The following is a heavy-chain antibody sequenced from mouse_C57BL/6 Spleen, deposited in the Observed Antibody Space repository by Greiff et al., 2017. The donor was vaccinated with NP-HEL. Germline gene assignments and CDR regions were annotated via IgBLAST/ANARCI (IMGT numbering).Heavy chain of an antibody. Sequence: EVQLQQSGPELVKPGASVKLSCKASGYSFTGYYMNWVKQSPEKSLEWIGEINPSTGGTTYNQKFKAKATLTVDKSSSTAYMQLKSLTSEYSAVYYCASPGYGAYWGQGTLVTVSA. CDR3: ASPGYGAY. V-gene: IGHV1-42*01. CDR2: INPSTGGT. CDR1: GYSFTGYY. D-gene: IGHD3-2*02. J-gene: IGHJ3*01.